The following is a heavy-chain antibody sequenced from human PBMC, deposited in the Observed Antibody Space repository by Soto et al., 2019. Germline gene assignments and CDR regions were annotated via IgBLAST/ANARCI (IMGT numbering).Heavy chain of an antibody. D-gene: IGHD2-2*01. CDR2: ISWNSGSI. CDR3: AKDYAGYCSTTSCYSYFDY. Sequence: EVQLVESGGDLVHPGRSLRLSCAASGFTFDDYAMHWVRQAPGKGLEWVSGISWNSGSIDYADSVKGRFTISRDNAKTSLYLQMNSLRAEDTALYYCAKDYAGYCSTTSCYSYFDYWGQGTLVTVSS. V-gene: IGHV3-9*01. CDR1: GFTFDDYA. J-gene: IGHJ4*02.